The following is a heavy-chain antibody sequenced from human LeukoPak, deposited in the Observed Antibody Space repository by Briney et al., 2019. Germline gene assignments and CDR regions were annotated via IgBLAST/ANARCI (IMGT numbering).Heavy chain of an antibody. CDR1: GGSFSGYY. CDR3: ARRHYDFWSGYYRTYYYYGMDV. CDR2: INHSGST. D-gene: IGHD3-3*01. J-gene: IGHJ6*02. V-gene: IGHV4-34*01. Sequence: SETLSLTCAVYGGSFSGYYWSWIRQPPGKGLEWIGEINHSGSTNYNPSLKSRVTISVDTSKNQFSLKLSSVTAADTAVYYCARRHYDFWSGYYRTYYYYGMDVWGQGTTVTVSS.